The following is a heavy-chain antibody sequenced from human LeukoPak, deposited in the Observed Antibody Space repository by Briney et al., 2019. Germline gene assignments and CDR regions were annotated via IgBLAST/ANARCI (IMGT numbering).Heavy chain of an antibody. Sequence: PSGTLSLTCAVSGGSISSSNWWSWVRQPPGKGLEWIGEIYHSGSTNYNPSLKSRVTISVDKSKNQFSLKLSSVTAADMAVYYCARDGDAAAGTYYFDYWGQGTLVTVSS. D-gene: IGHD6-13*01. J-gene: IGHJ4*02. CDR2: IYHSGST. CDR1: GGSISSSNW. CDR3: ARDGDAAAGTYYFDY. V-gene: IGHV4-4*02.